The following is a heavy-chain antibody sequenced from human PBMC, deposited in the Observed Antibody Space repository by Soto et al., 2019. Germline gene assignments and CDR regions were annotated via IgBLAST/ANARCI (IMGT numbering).Heavy chain of an antibody. Sequence: QVQLAESGGGVVQSGRSLRLSCAASGFALSSFDMHWVRQAPGKVLEWVAVIWYDGSNEYYADSVKGRFTISRDNSKNTLYLQMNSLRVEDTAVYYCARDALVRGVHPPDYWGQGTLVTVSS. CDR3: ARDALVRGVHPPDY. V-gene: IGHV3-33*01. D-gene: IGHD3-10*01. CDR2: IWYDGSNE. J-gene: IGHJ4*02. CDR1: GFALSSFD.